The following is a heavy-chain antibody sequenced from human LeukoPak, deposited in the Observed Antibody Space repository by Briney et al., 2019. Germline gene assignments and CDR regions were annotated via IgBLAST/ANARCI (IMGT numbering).Heavy chain of an antibody. CDR3: ANNVLLWFGEFH. CDR1: GFTFSDYY. D-gene: IGHD3-10*01. Sequence: GGSLRLSCAASGFTFSDYYMSWIRQAPGKGLEWVSAISCSGGSTYYADSVKGRFTISRDNSKNTLYLQMNSLRAEDTAVYYCANNVLLWFGEFHWGQGTLVTVSS. V-gene: IGHV3-23*01. J-gene: IGHJ4*02. CDR2: ISCSGGST.